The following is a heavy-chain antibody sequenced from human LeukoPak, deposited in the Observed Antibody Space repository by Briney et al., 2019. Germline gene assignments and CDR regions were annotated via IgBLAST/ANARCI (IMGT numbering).Heavy chain of an antibody. D-gene: IGHD3-10*01. CDR2: IIPILGIA. J-gene: IGHJ4*02. V-gene: IGHV1-69*04. CDR1: GGTFSSYA. CDR3: ARPHPTYYYGSGSYYNGDFDY. Sequence: ASVKVSCKASGGTFSSYAISWVRQAPGQGLEWMGRIIPILGIANYAQKFQGKVTITADKSTSTAYMELSSLRSEDTAVYYCARPHPTYYYGSGSYYNGDFDYWGQGTLVTVSS.